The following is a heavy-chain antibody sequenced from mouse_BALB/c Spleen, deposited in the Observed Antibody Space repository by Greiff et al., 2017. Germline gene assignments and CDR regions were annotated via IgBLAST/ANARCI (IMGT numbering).Heavy chain of an antibody. Sequence: DLVKPGASVKLSCKASGYTFTSYWINWIKQRPGQGLEWIGRIAPGSGSTYYNEMFKGKATLTVDTSSSTAYIHLSSLSSEDSAVYFCARWVGLIDYWGQGTTLTVSS. CDR2: IAPGSGST. D-gene: IGHD4-1*01. CDR1: GYTFTSYW. J-gene: IGHJ2*01. V-gene: IGHV1S41*01. CDR3: ARWVGLIDY.